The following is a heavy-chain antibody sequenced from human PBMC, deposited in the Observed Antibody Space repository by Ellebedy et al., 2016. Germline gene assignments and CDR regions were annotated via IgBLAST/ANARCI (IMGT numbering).Heavy chain of an antibody. V-gene: IGHV3-23*01. D-gene: IGHD6-13*01. CDR1: GFALNNYA. J-gene: IGHJ4*02. CDR2: ITGDTATT. Sequence: GESLKISCAASGFALNNYAMTWIRQGAGEGLEWVSAITGDTATTYYADSVKGRFTISRDNSRNTLYLQMNSLRVEDTALYYCVKGASAGSWVTLEDWGQGALVTVSS. CDR3: VKGASAGSWVTLED.